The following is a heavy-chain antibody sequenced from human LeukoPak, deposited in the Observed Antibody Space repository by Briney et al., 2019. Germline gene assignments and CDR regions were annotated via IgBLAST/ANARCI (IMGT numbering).Heavy chain of an antibody. V-gene: IGHV3-23*01. D-gene: IGHD2-2*01. CDR2: ISGSGGST. CDR1: GFTFSSYA. J-gene: IGHJ6*04. CDR3: AKTGGYCSSASCPDKYGMDV. Sequence: PGGSLRLSCAASGFTFSSYAMSWVRQVPGKGLEWVSAISGSGGSTYYADSVKGRFTISRDNSKNTLYLQMNSLRAEDTAVYYCAKTGGYCSSASCPDKYGMDVWGKGTTVTVSS.